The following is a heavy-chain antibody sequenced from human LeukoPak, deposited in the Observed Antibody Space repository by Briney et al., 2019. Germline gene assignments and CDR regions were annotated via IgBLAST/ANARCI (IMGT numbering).Heavy chain of an antibody. J-gene: IGHJ4*02. CDR1: GFTFSSYW. D-gene: IGHD5-24*01. CDR3: ARVPDGYWYYFDY. V-gene: IGHV3-7*01. Sequence: PGGSLRLSCAASGFTFSSYWMSWVRQAPGKGLEGVAHINQDGSEKYYVDSVKGRFTISRDNAKNSLYLQMNSLRAEDTAVYYCARVPDGYWYYFDYWGQGTLVTVSS. CDR2: INQDGSEK.